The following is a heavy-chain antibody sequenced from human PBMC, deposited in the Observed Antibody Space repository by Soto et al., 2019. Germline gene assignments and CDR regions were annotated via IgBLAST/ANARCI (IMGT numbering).Heavy chain of an antibody. D-gene: IGHD5-18*01. CDR3: ARIPVDTYMSYWFDP. CDR1: GDSVTSGDYY. V-gene: IGHV4-61*08. CDR2: IYYSGNT. J-gene: IGHJ5*01. Sequence: SETLSLTCTVSGDSVTSGDYYWSWIRQPPGKGLEWIGYIYYSGNTNYSPSLKSRVAISLDTSHNQFSLKLSSVTAADTAVYFCARIPVDTYMSYWFDPRGQGTLFTVSS.